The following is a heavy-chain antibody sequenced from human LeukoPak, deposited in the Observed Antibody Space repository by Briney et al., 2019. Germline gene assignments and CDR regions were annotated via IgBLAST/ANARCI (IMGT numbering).Heavy chain of an antibody. D-gene: IGHD3-9*01. J-gene: IGHJ4*02. CDR2: THHSGST. CDR3: ARKTLVTGNFY. Sequence: PSETLSLTCAVSGGSISSSNWWSWVRQPPGKGLEWIGETHHSGSTNYNPSLKSRVTISADKSKNQFSLKLSSVTAADTAVYYCARKTLVTGNFYWGQGTLVTVSS. CDR1: GGSISSSNW. V-gene: IGHV4-4*02.